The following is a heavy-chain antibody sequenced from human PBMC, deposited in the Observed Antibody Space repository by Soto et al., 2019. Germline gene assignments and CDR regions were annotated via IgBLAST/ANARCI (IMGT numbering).Heavy chain of an antibody. CDR2: INGGDGQI. Sequence: ASVKVSCKASGYTFTLHAIHWVRQAPGQRLEWMGWINGGDGQIHYSQNFQGRVSLTRDTSATTVYMELSSLTSDDTAMYYCARGFFGSADYWGQGTLVTVSS. CDR1: GYTFTLHA. J-gene: IGHJ4*02. CDR3: ARGFFGSADY. D-gene: IGHD3-10*01. V-gene: IGHV1-3*01.